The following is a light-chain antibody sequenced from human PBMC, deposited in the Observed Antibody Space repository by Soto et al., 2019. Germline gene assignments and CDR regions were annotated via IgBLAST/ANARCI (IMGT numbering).Light chain of an antibody. CDR3: AAWDDSLNGHVV. CDR1: SSNIGSNT. Sequence: QLVLTQPPSASGTPGQRVTISCSGSSSNIGSNTVNWYQQLPGTAPKLLIYSNNQRPSGVPDRFSGSKSGTSASLAISRLQSEDEADYYCAAWDDSLNGHVVFGGGTKLTVL. CDR2: SNN. V-gene: IGLV1-44*01. J-gene: IGLJ2*01.